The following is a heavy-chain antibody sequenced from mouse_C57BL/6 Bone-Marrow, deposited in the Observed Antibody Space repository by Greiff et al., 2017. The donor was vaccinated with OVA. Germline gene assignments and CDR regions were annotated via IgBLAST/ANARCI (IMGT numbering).Heavy chain of an antibody. Sequence: VQGVESGGDLVKPGGSLKLSCAASGFTFSSYGMSWVRPTPDKRLEWVATISSGGCYTYYPDSVKGRFTISSDNAKNTLELQRSMLKAEDTAMYYWASYSNGFAYWGQGTLVTVSA. CDR3: ASYSNGFAY. J-gene: IGHJ3*01. D-gene: IGHD2-5*01. V-gene: IGHV5-6*01. CDR1: GFTFSSYG. CDR2: ISSGGCYT.